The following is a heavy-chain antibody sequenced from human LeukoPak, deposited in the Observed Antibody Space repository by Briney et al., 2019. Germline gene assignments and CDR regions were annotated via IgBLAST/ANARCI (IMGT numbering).Heavy chain of an antibody. Sequence: GSLRLSCAASGFTFSSYAMSWVRQAPGKGLEWVSVISGSGGSTFYAGSVKGRFTISRDNSKNTLYLQMNSLRAEDTAVYYCARGRREQLVENWFDPWGQGTLVTVSS. CDR1: GFTFSSYA. CDR3: ARGRREQLVENWFDP. CDR2: ISGSGGST. D-gene: IGHD6-13*01. J-gene: IGHJ5*02. V-gene: IGHV3-23*01.